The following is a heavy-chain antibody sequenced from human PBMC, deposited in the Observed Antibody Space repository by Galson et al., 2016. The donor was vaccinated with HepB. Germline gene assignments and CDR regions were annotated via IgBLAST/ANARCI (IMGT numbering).Heavy chain of an antibody. CDR1: GGTLSTYA. V-gene: IGHV1-69*04. Sequence: SVKVSCKASGGTLSTYAITWVRQAPGQGLEWMGRIIPILNITKVAQKFQGRVTLTADTSTSTAFMDLSSLGSEDTAIYYCARASMKAVNWWFDLWGRGTLVTVSS. CDR3: ARASMKAVNWWFDL. D-gene: IGHD2/OR15-2a*01. CDR2: IIPILNIT. J-gene: IGHJ2*01.